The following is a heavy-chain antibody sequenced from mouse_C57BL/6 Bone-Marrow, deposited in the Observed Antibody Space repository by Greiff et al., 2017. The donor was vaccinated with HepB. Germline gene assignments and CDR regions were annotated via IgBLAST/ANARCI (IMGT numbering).Heavy chain of an antibody. Sequence: VQLKESGPGMVKPSQSLSLTCTVTGYSITSGYDWHWIRHFPGNKLEWMGYISYSGSTNYNPSLKSRISITHDTSKNHFFLKLNSVTTEDTATYYCARGVYYGSSYGYFDVWGTGTTVTVSS. CDR2: ISYSGST. V-gene: IGHV3-1*01. J-gene: IGHJ1*03. CDR3: ARGVYYGSSYGYFDV. CDR1: GYSITSGYD. D-gene: IGHD1-1*01.